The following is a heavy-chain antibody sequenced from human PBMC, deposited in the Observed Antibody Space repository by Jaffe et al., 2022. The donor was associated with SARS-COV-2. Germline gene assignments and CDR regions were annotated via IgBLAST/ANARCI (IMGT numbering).Heavy chain of an antibody. CDR2: INAGNGNT. J-gene: IGHJ4*02. CDR3: AREGIAVAGTFDY. D-gene: IGHD6-19*01. Sequence: QVQLVQSGAEVKKPGASVKVSCKASGYTFTSYAMHWVRQAPGQRLEWMGWINAGNGNTKYSQKFQGRVTITRDTSASTAYMELSSLRSEDTAVYYCAREGIAVAGTFDYWGQGTLVTVSS. CDR1: GYTFTSYA. V-gene: IGHV1-3*01.